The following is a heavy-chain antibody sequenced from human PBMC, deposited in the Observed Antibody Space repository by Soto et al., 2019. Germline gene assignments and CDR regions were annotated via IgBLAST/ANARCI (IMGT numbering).Heavy chain of an antibody. Sequence: ASMKVSCKASGYTFTGYYMHWVRQAPGQGLEWMGWINPNSGGTNYAQKFQGRVTMTRDTSISTAYMELSRLRSDDTAVYYCAREGQLWFYYYYYGMDVWGQGTTVTVSS. J-gene: IGHJ6*02. CDR1: GYTFTGYY. CDR3: AREGQLWFYYYYYGMDV. V-gene: IGHV1-2*02. D-gene: IGHD5-18*01. CDR2: INPNSGGT.